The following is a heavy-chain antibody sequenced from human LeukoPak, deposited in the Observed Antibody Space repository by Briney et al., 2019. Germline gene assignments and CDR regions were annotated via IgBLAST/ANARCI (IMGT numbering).Heavy chain of an antibody. V-gene: IGHV3-23*01. CDR2: ISGSGGGT. D-gene: IGHD3-22*01. CDR3: AKAGPVYSSGYSFDY. Sequence: GGSLRLSCAASGFTFSSYAMSWVRQGPGKGLEWVSAISGSGGGTYYADSVKGRFTISRDNSKHTLYLQMISLRAEDTAVYYCAKAGPVYSSGYSFDYWGQGTLVTVSS. J-gene: IGHJ4*02. CDR1: GFTFSSYA.